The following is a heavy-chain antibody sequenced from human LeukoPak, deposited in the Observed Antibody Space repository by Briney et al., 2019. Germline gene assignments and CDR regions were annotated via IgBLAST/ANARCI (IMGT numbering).Heavy chain of an antibody. V-gene: IGHV4-38-2*01. CDR1: GYSISSGYY. CDR2: IYHSGST. Sequence: PSETLSLTCAVSGYSISSGYYWGWIRQPPGKGLEWIGSIYHSGSTYYNPSLKSRVTIPVDTSKNQFSLKLSSVTAADTAVYYCARSADYDFWSGYLNWFDPWGQGTLVTVSS. D-gene: IGHD3-3*01. J-gene: IGHJ5*02. CDR3: ARSADYDFWSGYLNWFDP.